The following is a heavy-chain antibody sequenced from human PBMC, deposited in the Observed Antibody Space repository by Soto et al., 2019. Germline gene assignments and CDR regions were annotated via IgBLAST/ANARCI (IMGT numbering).Heavy chain of an antibody. V-gene: IGHV4-4*02. CDR1: GGPISSSNW. J-gene: IGHJ4*02. D-gene: IGHD3-10*01. CDR3: ARGPYGSGSYFDY. Sequence: SETLSLTCAVSGGPISSSNWWSWVRQPPGKGLEWIGEIYHSGSTNYNPSLKSRVTISVDKSKNQFSLKLSSVTAADAAVYYCARGPYGSGSYFDYWGQGTLVTVSS. CDR2: IYHSGST.